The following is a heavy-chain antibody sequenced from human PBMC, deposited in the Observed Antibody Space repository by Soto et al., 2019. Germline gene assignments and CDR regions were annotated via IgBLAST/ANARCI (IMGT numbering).Heavy chain of an antibody. V-gene: IGHV1-69*13. Sequence: GASVKVSCKASGGTFSSYAISWVRQAPGQGLEWMGGIIPIFGTANYAQKFQGRVTITADESTSTAYMELSSLRSEDTAVYYCARDPSVVAAAERDYYGMDVWGQGTTVTSP. CDR1: GGTFSSYA. D-gene: IGHD6-13*01. CDR2: IIPIFGTA. J-gene: IGHJ6*02. CDR3: ARDPSVVAAAERDYYGMDV.